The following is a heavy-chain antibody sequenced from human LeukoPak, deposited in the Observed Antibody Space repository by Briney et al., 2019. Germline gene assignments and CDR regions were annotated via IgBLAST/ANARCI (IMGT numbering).Heavy chain of an antibody. CDR1: GYTFTGHY. Sequence: ASVNVSCKASGYTFTGHYLHWVRHAPGQGLEWRGGINPNSGDTIHPQKFPGRVTMNMDTSISTAYMQLSRLRPDDTAVYYCAGEEGFCRSTSCSAPFDYWGQGNLVTVSS. J-gene: IGHJ4*02. V-gene: IGHV1-2*02. D-gene: IGHD2-2*01. CDR2: INPNSGDT. CDR3: AGEEGFCRSTSCSAPFDY.